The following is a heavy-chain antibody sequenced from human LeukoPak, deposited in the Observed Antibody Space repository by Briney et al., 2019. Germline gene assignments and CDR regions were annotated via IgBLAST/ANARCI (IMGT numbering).Heavy chain of an antibody. CDR3: AKDQNGDYSFDFDY. V-gene: IGHV3-30*18. D-gene: IGHD4-17*01. Sequence: PGGSLRLSCAASGFTFSSYSMHWVRQAPGKGLEWVAAISYDGSNKYYADSVKGRFTISRDNSKNTLYLQMNSLRAEDTAVYYCAKDQNGDYSFDFDYWGQGTLVTVSS. CDR2: ISYDGSNK. CDR1: GFTFSSYS. J-gene: IGHJ4*02.